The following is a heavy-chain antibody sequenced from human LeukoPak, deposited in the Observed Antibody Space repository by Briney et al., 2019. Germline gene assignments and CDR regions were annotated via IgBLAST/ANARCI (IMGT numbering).Heavy chain of an antibody. CDR3: ASSRGYDVGGYFDY. D-gene: IGHD5-12*01. J-gene: IGHJ4*02. CDR1: GDTFTNYG. CDR2: INAGNDNT. V-gene: IGHV1-3*01. Sequence: ASVRVSCKASGDTFTNYGISWVRQAPGQRLEWMGWINAGNDNTKYSQKFQDRVTITRDTSASTAYMELSSLRSEDTAVYYCASSRGYDVGGYFDYWGQGTLVTVSS.